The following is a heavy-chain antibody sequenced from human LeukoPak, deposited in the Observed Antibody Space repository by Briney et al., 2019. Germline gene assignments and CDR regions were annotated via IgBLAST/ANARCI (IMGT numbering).Heavy chain of an antibody. V-gene: IGHV1-2*06. Sequence: ASVKVSCKVSGYTFTGYYLHWVRQAPGQGLEWMGRINPSSGGTNYAQKFQGRVTMTRDTSINTAYLDLSSLRSDDTAVCYCARGPSGSDYWGQGTLVIVSS. D-gene: IGHD3-10*01. CDR2: INPSSGGT. CDR1: GYTFTGYY. J-gene: IGHJ4*02. CDR3: ARGPSGSDY.